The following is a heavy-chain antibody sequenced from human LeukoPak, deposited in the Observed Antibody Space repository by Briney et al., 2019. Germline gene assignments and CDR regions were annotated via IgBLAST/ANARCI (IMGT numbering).Heavy chain of an antibody. CDR2: IYYSGST. CDR3: ARVKYFEWLNWFDP. Sequence: SETLSLTCTVSGGSISSYYWNWIRQPPGKGLEWIGYIYYSGSTNYNPSLKSRVTISVDTSKNQFSLKLSSVTAADTAVYYCARVKYFEWLNWFDPWGQGTLVTVSS. D-gene: IGHD3-9*01. V-gene: IGHV4-59*01. J-gene: IGHJ5*02. CDR1: GGSISSYY.